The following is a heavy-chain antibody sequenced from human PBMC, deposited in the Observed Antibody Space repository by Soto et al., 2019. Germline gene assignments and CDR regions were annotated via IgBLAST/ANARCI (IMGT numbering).Heavy chain of an antibody. CDR3: ARGSHFDP. D-gene: IGHD1-26*01. CDR1: GASITTAYY. CDR2: IYYSGST. J-gene: IGHJ5*02. Sequence: QVQLLESGPKLVKPSQTLSLTCTVSGASITTAYYWTWVRQHPVKGLEWIGHIYYSGSTYYNPSLKSRLNISLDTSKNKFSLQLDSMTAADTDIYYCARGSHFDPWGQGTQVTVSS. V-gene: IGHV4-31*03.